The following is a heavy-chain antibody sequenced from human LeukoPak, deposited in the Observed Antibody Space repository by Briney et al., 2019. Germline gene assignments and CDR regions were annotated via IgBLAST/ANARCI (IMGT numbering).Heavy chain of an antibody. D-gene: IGHD2/OR15-2a*01. CDR1: GYTFTYYY. J-gene: IGHJ4*02. Sequence: ASVKVSCKASGYTFTYYYMHWVRQAPGQGLEWMGRINPNSGGTNYAQKFQGRVTMTRDTSISTAYMELSRLRSDDTAVYYCAAEGSNLTFDYWGQGTLVIVSS. CDR2: INPNSGGT. V-gene: IGHV1-2*06. CDR3: AAEGSNLTFDY.